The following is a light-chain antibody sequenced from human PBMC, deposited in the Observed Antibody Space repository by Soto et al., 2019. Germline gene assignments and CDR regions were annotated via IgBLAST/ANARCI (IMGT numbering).Light chain of an antibody. CDR2: DAP. V-gene: IGKV1-5*01. CDR3: QQYDSYLYT. Sequence: DIQMTQSPSTLSASVGDRVTITCRASQSINSWLAWYQQKPGKAPKLLIYDAPTLGSGVPSRFSGSGSGTEFTLTISSLQPDDFATYYCQQYDSYLYTFGQGTNLEIK. J-gene: IGKJ2*01. CDR1: QSINSW.